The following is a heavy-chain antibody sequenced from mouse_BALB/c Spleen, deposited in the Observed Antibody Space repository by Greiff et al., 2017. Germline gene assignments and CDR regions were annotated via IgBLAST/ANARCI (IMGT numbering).Heavy chain of an antibody. J-gene: IGHJ2*01. CDR3: ATGDFDY. D-gene: IGHD1-1*02. CDR2: IYPGSGST. V-gene: IGHV1S22*01. CDR1: GYTFTSYW. Sequence: LQQPGSELVRPGASVKLSCKASGYTFTSYWMHWVKQRPGQGLEWIGNIYPGSGSTNYDEKFKSKATLTVDTSSSTAYMQLSSLTSEDSAVYYCATGDFDYWGQGTTLTVSS.